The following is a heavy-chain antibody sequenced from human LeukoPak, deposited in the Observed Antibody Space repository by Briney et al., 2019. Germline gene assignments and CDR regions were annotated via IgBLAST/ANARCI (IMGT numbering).Heavy chain of an antibody. J-gene: IGHJ4*02. V-gene: IGHV1-3*03. D-gene: IGHD6-19*01. Sequence: GASVKVSCKASGYTFTDYALHWVRQAPGQSLEWMGWITTGRGETRYSQEFQRRITFTRDTSASTVYMDLSDLRSEDTAVYNCARGGKQWRGGNYFDSWGQGTLVAVSS. CDR1: GYTFTDYA. CDR3: ARGGKQWRGGNYFDS. CDR2: ITTGRGET.